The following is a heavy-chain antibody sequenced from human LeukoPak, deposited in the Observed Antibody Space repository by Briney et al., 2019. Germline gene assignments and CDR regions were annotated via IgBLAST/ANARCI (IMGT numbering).Heavy chain of an antibody. V-gene: IGHV5-51*01. D-gene: IGHD3-10*01. Sequence: GESLKISCKASGYMLNTYWIGWVRQMPGKGLEWLGVIYPGDSNTRYSPSFQGQVTFSVDKSISTVYLQWSSLKASDTAIFYCARQGYYGSGSYLADYWGQGTLVTVSS. CDR3: ARQGYYGSGSYLADY. J-gene: IGHJ4*02. CDR1: GYMLNTYW. CDR2: IYPGDSNT.